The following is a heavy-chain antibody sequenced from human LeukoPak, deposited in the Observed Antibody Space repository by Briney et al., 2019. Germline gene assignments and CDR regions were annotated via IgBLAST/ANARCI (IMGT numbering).Heavy chain of an antibody. CDR1: GYTFTTYG. CDR2: IIPIFGTA. D-gene: IGHD2-15*01. V-gene: IGHV1-69*06. Sequence: ASVKVSCKASGYTFTTYGISWVRQAPGQGLEWVGGIIPIFGTANYAQKFQGRVTITADKSTSTAYMELSSLRSEDTAVYYCARAGSEVVVAATYYFDYWGQGTLVTVSS. CDR3: ARAGSEVVVAATYYFDY. J-gene: IGHJ4*02.